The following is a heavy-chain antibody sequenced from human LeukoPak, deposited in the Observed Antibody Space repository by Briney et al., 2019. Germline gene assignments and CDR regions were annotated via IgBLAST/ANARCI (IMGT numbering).Heavy chain of an antibody. CDR1: GSSVSSSAYY. V-gene: IGHV4-31*03. CDR3: AREADCDDTTCYPRFDY. CDR2: IYYSGST. D-gene: IGHD2/OR15-2a*01. J-gene: IGHJ4*02. Sequence: PSETLSLTCSVSGSSVSSSAYYWTWIRQHPGKGLEYIGNIYYSGSTYYNPPLQSRVTISLDTSKNQFSLKLSSVSAADTAVYSCAREADCDDTTCYPRFDYWGQGTLVSVSS.